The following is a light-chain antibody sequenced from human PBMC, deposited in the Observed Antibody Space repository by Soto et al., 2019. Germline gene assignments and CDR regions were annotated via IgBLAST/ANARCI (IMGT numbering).Light chain of an antibody. CDR1: QSVSSY. J-gene: IGKJ5*01. Sequence: EIVLTQSPATLSLSPGERATLSCRASQSVSSYLAWYQQKPGQAHRLLIYDASNRATGIPARFSGSGSGTDFTLTISSLEPEDFAVYYCQKRSNWPITFGQGTRLAIK. CDR3: QKRSNWPIT. V-gene: IGKV3-11*01. CDR2: DAS.